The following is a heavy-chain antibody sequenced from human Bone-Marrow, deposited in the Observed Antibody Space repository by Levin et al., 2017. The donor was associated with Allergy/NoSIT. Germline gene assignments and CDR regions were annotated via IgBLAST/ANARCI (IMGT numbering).Heavy chain of an antibody. CDR3: ARDRFYSDSGSNFSWFDP. CDR2: VQSNGKT. CDR1: GFTFSTYW. V-gene: IGHV3-74*01. D-gene: IGHD3-10*01. J-gene: IGHJ5*02. Sequence: ETLSLTCAASGFTFSTYWMHWVRQAPGKGLVWVSRVQSNGKTNYADSVKGRFTISRDNAKNTLYLQMNSLTVEDTAVYYCARDRFYSDSGSNFSWFDPWGQGTLVTVSS.